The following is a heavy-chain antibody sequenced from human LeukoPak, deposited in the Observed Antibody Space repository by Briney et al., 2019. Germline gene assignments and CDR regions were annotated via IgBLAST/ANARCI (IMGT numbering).Heavy chain of an antibody. D-gene: IGHD4-17*01. CDR2: MYPNSGNT. CDR1: GYTFTSYG. V-gene: IGHV1-8*01. Sequence: ASEYLSCKAAGYTFTSYGINKIRQHPDQGKEWKGWMYPNSGNTDKAQKEPGRGRMTRDTSKSKDSLELRSLRSGDKAIYYDSNTVTPFDYWGQGTLVTVSS. J-gene: IGHJ4*02. CDR3: SNTVTPFDY.